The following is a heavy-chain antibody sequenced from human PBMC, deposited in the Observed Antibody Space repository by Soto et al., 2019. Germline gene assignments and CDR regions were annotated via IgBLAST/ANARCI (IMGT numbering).Heavy chain of an antibody. Sequence: PSETLSLTCTVSGGSISRYYWTWIRQPPGEGLEWIGYIYYSGSTNYNPSLKSRVTISIDTSKNQFSLKLSSVTAADTAVYYCARGRIVYSSGPNLDYWGQGTLVTVSS. V-gene: IGHV4-59*01. CDR1: GGSISRYY. J-gene: IGHJ4*02. CDR3: ARGRIVYSSGPNLDY. CDR2: IYYSGST. D-gene: IGHD6-19*01.